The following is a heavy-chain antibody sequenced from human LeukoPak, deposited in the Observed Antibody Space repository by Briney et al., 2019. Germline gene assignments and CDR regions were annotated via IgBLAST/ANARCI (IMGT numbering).Heavy chain of an antibody. Sequence: SETLSLTCAVYGGSFSGYYWSWIRQPPGKGLEWIGEINHSGSTNYNPSLKSRVTISVDTSKNQLSLKLNSVTAADTAVYYCASRYSYGSGGFDYWGQGTLVTVSS. V-gene: IGHV4-34*01. CDR2: INHSGST. CDR3: ASRYSYGSGGFDY. J-gene: IGHJ4*02. CDR1: GGSFSGYY. D-gene: IGHD5-18*01.